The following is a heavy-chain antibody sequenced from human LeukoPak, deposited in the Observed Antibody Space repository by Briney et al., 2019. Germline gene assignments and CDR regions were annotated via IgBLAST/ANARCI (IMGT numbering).Heavy chain of an antibody. CDR1: GGSISSYY. J-gene: IGHJ5*02. CDR2: IYYSGST. CDR3: ARHPVASNWFDP. Sequence: SETLSLTCTVSGGSISSYYWSWIRQPPGKGLEWIGYIYYSGSTNYNPSLKSRVTISVDTSKNQFSLKLSSVTAADTAVYYCARHPVASNWFDPWGQGTLVTVSS. V-gene: IGHV4-59*08. D-gene: IGHD5-12*01.